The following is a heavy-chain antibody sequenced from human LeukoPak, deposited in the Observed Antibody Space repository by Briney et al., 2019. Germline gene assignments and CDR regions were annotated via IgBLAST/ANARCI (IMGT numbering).Heavy chain of an antibody. Sequence: SETLSLTCTVSGGSISSSSYYWGWIRQPPGKGLEWIGSIYYSGSTYYNPSLKSRVTISVDTSKNQFSLKLSSVTAADTAVYYCARDGATYSGSYYGDDYWGQGTLVTVSS. CDR2: IYYSGST. V-gene: IGHV4-39*07. J-gene: IGHJ4*02. CDR1: GGSISSSSYY. D-gene: IGHD1-26*01. CDR3: ARDGATYSGSYYGDDY.